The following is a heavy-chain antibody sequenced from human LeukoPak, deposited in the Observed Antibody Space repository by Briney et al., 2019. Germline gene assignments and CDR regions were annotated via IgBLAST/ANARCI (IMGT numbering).Heavy chain of an antibody. J-gene: IGHJ4*02. CDR3: AKAYQLLSPPDY. D-gene: IGHD2-2*01. V-gene: IGHV3-9*01. Sequence: GGSLRLSCAASGFTFDDHAMHWVRQAPGKGLGWVSGISWNSGSIGYADSVKGRFTISRDNAKNSLYLQMNSLRAEDTALYYCAKAYQLLSPPDYWGQGTLVTVSS. CDR1: GFTFDDHA. CDR2: ISWNSGSI.